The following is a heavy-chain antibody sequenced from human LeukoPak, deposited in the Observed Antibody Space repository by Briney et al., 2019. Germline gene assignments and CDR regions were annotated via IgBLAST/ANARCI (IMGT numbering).Heavy chain of an antibody. D-gene: IGHD3-22*01. CDR3: VRGWNILLPDVLFDS. Sequence: GGSLRLSCAASGLTFSSDWMSWVRQAPGKGLEWVANIRQDGGEKYYVDSVKGRFTISRDNAKKSLSLQMNSLRADDTAIYYCVRGWNILLPDVLFDSWRQGTLVIVSS. J-gene: IGHJ4*02. V-gene: IGHV3-7*01. CDR2: IRQDGGEK. CDR1: GLTFSSDW.